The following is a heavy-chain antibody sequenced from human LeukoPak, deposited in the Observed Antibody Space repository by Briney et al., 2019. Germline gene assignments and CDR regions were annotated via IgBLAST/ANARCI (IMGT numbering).Heavy chain of an antibody. Sequence: GGSLRLSCAASGFTFSRYSMNWVRQAPGKGLEWVSSISRSSSYIYYADSLKGRFTISRDNAKISLYLQMNSLRAEDTAVYYCARAAQSSSTKDYYYMDVWGKGTTVTVSS. D-gene: IGHD6-6*01. CDR1: GFTFSRYS. V-gene: IGHV3-21*01. CDR2: ISRSSSYI. J-gene: IGHJ6*03. CDR3: ARAAQSSSTKDYYYMDV.